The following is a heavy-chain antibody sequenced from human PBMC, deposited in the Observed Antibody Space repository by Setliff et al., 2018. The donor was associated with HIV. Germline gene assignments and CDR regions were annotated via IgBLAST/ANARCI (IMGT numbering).Heavy chain of an antibody. J-gene: IGHJ2*01. CDR1: GGSISSYY. CDR3: ARSARFFYASGSRRYFDL. CDR2: IYTSESS. Sequence: SETLSLTCTVSGGSISSYYWSWIRQPPGKGLEWIGYIYTSESSNYNPSLKSRVTFSVDTSKNQFSLKLSSVTAADTAVYYCARSARFFYASGSRRYFDLWGRGTLVTVSS. V-gene: IGHV4-4*08. D-gene: IGHD3-10*01.